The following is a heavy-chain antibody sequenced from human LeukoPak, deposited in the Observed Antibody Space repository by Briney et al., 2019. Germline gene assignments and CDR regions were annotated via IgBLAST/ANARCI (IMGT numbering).Heavy chain of an antibody. D-gene: IGHD6-13*01. V-gene: IGHV1-18*01. CDR2: MSVNNGNT. CDR3: ARGRTGIAAAESLQS. CDR1: GYAFASYG. J-gene: IGHJ5*02. Sequence: ASVKVSCKAFGYAFASYGINWVRQAPGQGLEWMGWMSVNNGNTHYAKKFQGRVTMTRDTSTSTVYMELSSLRSEDTAVYYCARGRTGIAAAESLQSWGQGTLVTVSS.